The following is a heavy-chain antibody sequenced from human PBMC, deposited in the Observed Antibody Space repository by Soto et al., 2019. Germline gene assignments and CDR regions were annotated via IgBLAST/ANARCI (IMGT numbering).Heavy chain of an antibody. CDR3: ASTKYDSSAYYYWCFGL. J-gene: IGHJ2*01. CDR1: EDTFRNYA. D-gene: IGHD3-22*01. Sequence: QVELVQSGAEVKKPGSSVKVSCQASEDTFRNYAISWVRQAPGQGLEWMGGIIPIFGTANYAQKFQGRVTITADTYANTVYLELSSLRSDDTAVYYCASTKYDSSAYYYWCFGLWGRGTMVTVSS. V-gene: IGHV1-69*06. CDR2: IIPIFGTA.